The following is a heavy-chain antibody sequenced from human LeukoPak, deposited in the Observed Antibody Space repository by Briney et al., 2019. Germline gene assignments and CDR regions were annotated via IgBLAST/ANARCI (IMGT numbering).Heavy chain of an antibody. CDR3: AKVYNDFWSGSGYFDN. V-gene: IGHV3-23*01. J-gene: IGHJ4*02. CDR2: ISGGAGTT. D-gene: IGHD3-3*01. Sequence: PGGSLRLSCAVSGFIFNTYAMSWVRQAPGKGLEWVSAISGGAGTTYYADSVKGRFTVSRDNSNHTMYLQMNSLRAEDTAVYYCAKVYNDFWSGSGYFDNWGEGTLVSVSP. CDR1: GFIFNTYA.